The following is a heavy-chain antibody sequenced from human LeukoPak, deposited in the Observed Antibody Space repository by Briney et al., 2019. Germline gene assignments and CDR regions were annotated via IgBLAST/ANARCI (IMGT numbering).Heavy chain of an antibody. D-gene: IGHD1-26*01. J-gene: IGHJ6*02. CDR3: ARGRAYRDGTDV. CDR2: ISSGSSYT. CDR1: GFTYSDYY. Sequence: GGSLRLSCAASGFTYSDYYMSWIRQAPGKGLEWVSYISSGSSYTNYADSVKGRFTISRDNGKNALYLQMNSLRAEDTAVYYCARGRAYRDGTDVWGQGTTVTVSS. V-gene: IGHV3-11*06.